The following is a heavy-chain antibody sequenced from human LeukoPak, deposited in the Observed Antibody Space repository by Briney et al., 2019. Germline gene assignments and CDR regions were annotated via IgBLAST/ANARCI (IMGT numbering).Heavy chain of an antibody. CDR2: IRYDGSNK. D-gene: IGHD4-17*01. J-gene: IGHJ4*02. CDR3: AKGGAHYGDYEIDPIDY. Sequence: PGGSLRLSCAASGFTSSSYGMHWVRQAPGKGLEWVAFIRYDGSNKYYPDSVKGRFTISRDNSKNTLYLQMNSLRADDTALYYCAKGGAHYGDYEIDPIDYWGQGTLVTVSS. CDR1: GFTSSSYG. V-gene: IGHV3-30*02.